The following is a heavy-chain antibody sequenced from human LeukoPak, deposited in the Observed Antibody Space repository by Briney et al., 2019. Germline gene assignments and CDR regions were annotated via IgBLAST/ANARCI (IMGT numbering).Heavy chain of an antibody. Sequence: GGSLRLSCAASGFTFSSYAMSWVRQAPGKGLEGVSAISGSGGSTYYADSVEGRFTISRDNSKNTLYLQMNSLRAEDTAVYYCAKDWRYDYSNYGGDYWGQGTLVTVSS. V-gene: IGHV3-23*01. CDR1: GFTFSSYA. D-gene: IGHD4-11*01. CDR3: AKDWRYDYSNYGGDY. J-gene: IGHJ4*02. CDR2: ISGSGGST.